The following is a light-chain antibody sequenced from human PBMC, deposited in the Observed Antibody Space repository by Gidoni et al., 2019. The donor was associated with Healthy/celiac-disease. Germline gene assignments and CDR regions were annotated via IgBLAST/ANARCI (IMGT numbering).Light chain of an antibody. V-gene: IGKV3-15*01. J-gene: IGKJ2*01. Sequence: EIVMPQSPATLSVSPGERATLSCRASQSVSSNLAGYQQKPGQAPRLLIYGASTRATGIPARFSGSGSGTEFTLTISSLQSEDFAVYYCQQYNNWPMYTFGQGTKLEIK. CDR3: QQYNNWPMYT. CDR2: GAS. CDR1: QSVSSN.